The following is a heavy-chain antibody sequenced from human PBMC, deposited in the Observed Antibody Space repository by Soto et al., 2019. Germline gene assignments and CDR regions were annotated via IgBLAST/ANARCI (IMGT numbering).Heavy chain of an antibody. J-gene: IGHJ6*02. Sequence: SETLSLTCTVSGDSIRSGNHYWSWIRQPPGKGLEWIGYIYYSGSTYYNPSLKSRVTISVDTSKNQFSLKLSSVTAADTAVYYCARDTVPKYGMDVWGQGTTVTVSS. CDR1: GDSIRSGNHY. D-gene: IGHD4-17*01. V-gene: IGHV4-30-4*01. CDR2: IYYSGST. CDR3: ARDTVPKYGMDV.